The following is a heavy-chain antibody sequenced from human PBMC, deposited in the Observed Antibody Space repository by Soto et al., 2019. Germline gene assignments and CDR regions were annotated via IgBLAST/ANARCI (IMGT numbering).Heavy chain of an antibody. CDR2: IYYCGST. D-gene: IGHD5-12*01. CDR1: GGSISSSSYY. Sequence: QLQLQESGPGLVKPSETLSLTCTVSGGSISSSSYYWGWIRQPPGKGLEWIGSIYYCGSTYYNPSRKRRVTISVDTSKNQFSLKLSSVTAADTAVYYCARLLRHNYYGMDVWGQGTTVTVSS. V-gene: IGHV4-39*01. J-gene: IGHJ6*02. CDR3: ARLLRHNYYGMDV.